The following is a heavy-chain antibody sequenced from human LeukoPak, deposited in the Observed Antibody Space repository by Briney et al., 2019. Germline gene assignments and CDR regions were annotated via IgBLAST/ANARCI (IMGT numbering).Heavy chain of an antibody. CDR1: GFTFNTYG. J-gene: IGHJ4*02. Sequence: GGSLRLSCAASGFTFNTYGMHWVRQAPGKGLEWVAGISYDGPKTYYADSVKGRFTISRDNSKNTLYLQMNSLRTEDTAVYYCAKEAGARHFDYWGQGTLVTVSS. CDR3: AKEAGARHFDY. D-gene: IGHD6-19*01. CDR2: ISYDGPKT. V-gene: IGHV3-30*18.